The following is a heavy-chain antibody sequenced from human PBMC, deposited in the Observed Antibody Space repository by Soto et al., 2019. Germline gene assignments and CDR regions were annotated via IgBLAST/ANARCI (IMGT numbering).Heavy chain of an antibody. CDR2: INPNSGGT. Sequence: QVQLVQSGAEVKKPGASVKVSCKASGYTFTGYYMHWVRQAPGQGIEWMGWINPNSGGTNYAQKFQGRVTMTRDTSSSTAYMELSRLRSDVTAVYYCARALTIFGVAGGYWGQGTMVTVSS. V-gene: IGHV1-2*02. J-gene: IGHJ4*02. CDR1: GYTFTGYY. CDR3: ARALTIFGVAGGY. D-gene: IGHD3-3*01.